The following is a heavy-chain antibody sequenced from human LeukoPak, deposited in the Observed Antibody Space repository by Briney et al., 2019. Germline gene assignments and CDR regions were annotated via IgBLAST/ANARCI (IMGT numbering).Heavy chain of an antibody. V-gene: IGHV3-30*02. D-gene: IGHD3-9*01. CDR3: GPGYDILTGYYRRGAFDY. CDR2: MRYGGSNK. CDR1: GFTFSIYD. J-gene: IGHJ4*02. Sequence: PGGSLRLSCAASGFTFSIYDMHWVRQAPGKGLEWVAFMRYGGSNKYQAFYVKVRFTTSRDKCKDTLYLQMNSLRAEDTDVYYCGPGYDILTGYYRRGAFDYWGQGTLVTVSS.